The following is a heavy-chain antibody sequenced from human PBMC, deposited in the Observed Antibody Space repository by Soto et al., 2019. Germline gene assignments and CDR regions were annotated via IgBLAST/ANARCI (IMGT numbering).Heavy chain of an antibody. CDR2: ISGSGGST. V-gene: IGHV3-23*01. CDR1: GFTFSSYA. J-gene: IGHJ4*02. D-gene: IGHD3-3*01. Sequence: EVQLLESGGGLVQPGGSLRLSCAASGFTFSSYAMSWVRQAPGKGLEWVSAISGSGGSTYYADSVKGRFTISRDNSKNTLYLQMISLSAEDTAVYYCAKGTPDYDFWSGYYTGGFDYWGQGTLVTVSS. CDR3: AKGTPDYDFWSGYYTGGFDY.